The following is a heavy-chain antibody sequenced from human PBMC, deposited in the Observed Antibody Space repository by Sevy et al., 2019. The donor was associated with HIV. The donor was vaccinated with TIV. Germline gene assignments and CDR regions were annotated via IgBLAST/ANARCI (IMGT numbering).Heavy chain of an antibody. CDR3: AREGCTKPHDY. CDR1: GFTFSKYS. D-gene: IGHD2-8*01. CDR2: LSFGCGEI. Sequence: GGSLRLSCAASGFTFSKYSMSWVRQPPGKGLEWVSTLSFGCGEINYEDSVKGRFTISRDNSKSSVMLQMNNLRPEDTAVYYCAREGCTKPHDYWGQGTLVTVSS. V-gene: IGHV3-23*01. J-gene: IGHJ4*02.